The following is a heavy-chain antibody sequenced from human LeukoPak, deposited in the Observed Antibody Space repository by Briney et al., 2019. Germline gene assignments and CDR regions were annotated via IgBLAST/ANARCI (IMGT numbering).Heavy chain of an antibody. CDR1: EYTLTELS. CDR2: FDPEDGET. CDR3: ATVSYYYESSGYQGYFQH. D-gene: IGHD3-22*01. J-gene: IGHJ1*01. Sequence: ASVKVSCKVSEYTLTELSMHWVRQAPGKGLEWMGGFDPEDGETIYAQKFQGRVTMTEDTSTDTAYLELSSLRSEDTAMYYCATVSYYYESSGYQGYFQHWGQGTLVTVSS. V-gene: IGHV1-24*01.